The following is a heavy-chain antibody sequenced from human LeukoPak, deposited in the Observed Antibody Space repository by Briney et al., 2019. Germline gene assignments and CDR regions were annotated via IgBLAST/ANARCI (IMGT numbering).Heavy chain of an antibody. CDR3: ARSPAFYDGAVVKYYFDY. D-gene: IGHD6-19*01. CDR1: GFTFSRHG. CDR2: ISNDGSRK. J-gene: IGHJ4*02. Sequence: GGSLRLSCAPSGFTFSRHGMHWVRQAPGKGLEWVAIISNDGSRKYYAHSVEGRFTISRDNSKNTLYLEMNSLRAEDAAVYFCARSPAFYDGAVVKYYFDYWGQGTLVTVSS. V-gene: IGHV3-30*03.